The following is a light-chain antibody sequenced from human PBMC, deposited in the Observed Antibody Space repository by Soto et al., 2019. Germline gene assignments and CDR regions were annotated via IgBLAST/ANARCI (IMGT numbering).Light chain of an antibody. Sequence: DIQMTQSPSSLSVSLGDRVTITCRASKYISTYLAWYQQKPGKAPCLLIFASSLQSGVPPRFSDSGSGTDFTLTISSLQPEDFATYFCQQSYTAPLTFGGGTKVEL. CDR2: AS. J-gene: IGKJ4*01. CDR1: KYISTY. CDR3: QQSYTAPLT. V-gene: IGKV1-39*01.